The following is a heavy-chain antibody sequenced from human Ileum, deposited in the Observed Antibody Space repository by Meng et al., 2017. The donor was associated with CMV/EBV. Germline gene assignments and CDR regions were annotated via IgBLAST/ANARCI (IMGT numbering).Heavy chain of an antibody. V-gene: IGHV4-39*07. Sequence: SGPVLVKPSETLSLTCTVSGGSINSNNYFWGWIRQAPGKGPEWIGSIHYNEKTYYNPPFKSRVTISVDTSNKQVSLNLNSVTAADTAVYYCTTRGLGFDSSLFDFWGQGTLVTVSS. D-gene: IGHD3-22*01. CDR3: TTRGLGFDSSLFDF. CDR1: GGSINSNNYF. J-gene: IGHJ4*02. CDR2: IHYNEKT.